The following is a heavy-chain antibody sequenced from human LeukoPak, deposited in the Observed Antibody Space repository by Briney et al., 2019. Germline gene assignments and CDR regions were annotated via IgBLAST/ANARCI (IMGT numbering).Heavy chain of an antibody. CDR2: TNPNSGNT. CDR1: GYTFTSYD. J-gene: IGHJ5*02. CDR3: ARGGLMNYGSGSDNWFDP. V-gene: IGHV1-8*01. D-gene: IGHD3-10*01. Sequence: ASVKVSCKASGYTFTSYDINWVRQATGQGLEWMGWTNPNSGNTGYAQKFQGRVTMTRNTSISTAYMELSSLRSEDTAVYYCARGGLMNYGSGSDNWFDPWGQGTLVTVSS.